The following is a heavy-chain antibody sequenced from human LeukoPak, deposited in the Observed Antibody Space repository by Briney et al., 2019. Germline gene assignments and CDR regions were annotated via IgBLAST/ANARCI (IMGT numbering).Heavy chain of an antibody. CDR1: GFTFSTFA. CDR2: IAYYT. CDR3: AKESGVHYGFGMDD. V-gene: IGHV3-23*01. D-gene: IGHD1-26*01. J-gene: IGHJ6*02. Sequence: GGSLRLSCAASGFTFSTFAMTWVRQAPGKGLEWVSSIAYYTAYADSVKGRFTISRDNSKNTLYLQMDSLRAGDMALYYCAKESGVHYGFGMDDWGQGTTVTVSS.